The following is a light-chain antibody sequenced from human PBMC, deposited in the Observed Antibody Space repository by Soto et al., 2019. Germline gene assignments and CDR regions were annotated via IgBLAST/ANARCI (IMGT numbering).Light chain of an antibody. CDR2: VNN. V-gene: IGLV1-40*01. CDR3: QSYDGSLSGSV. CDR1: RSNIGAGYD. Sequence: QSVLTQPPSVSGAPGQRVTISCTGSRSNIGAGYDVHWYQQLPGTAPKLLIYVNNNRPSGVPDRFSGSKSDTSASLAITGLQADDEADYFCQSYDGSLSGSVFGGGTKLTVL. J-gene: IGLJ3*02.